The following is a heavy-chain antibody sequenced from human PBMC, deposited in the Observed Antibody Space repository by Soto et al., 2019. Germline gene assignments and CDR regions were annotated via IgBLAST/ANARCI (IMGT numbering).Heavy chain of an antibody. CDR2: ISAYNGNT. CDR1: GYTFTSYG. CDR3: ARDPGITGTILSYYYYYAMDV. V-gene: IGHV1-18*01. Sequence: ASVKVSCKASGYTFTSYGISWVRQAPGQGLEWMGWISAYNGNTNYAQKLQGRVTMTTDTSTSTAYMELRSLRSDDTAVYYCARDPGITGTILSYYYYYAMDVWGQGTTVTVSS. D-gene: IGHD1-7*01. J-gene: IGHJ6*02.